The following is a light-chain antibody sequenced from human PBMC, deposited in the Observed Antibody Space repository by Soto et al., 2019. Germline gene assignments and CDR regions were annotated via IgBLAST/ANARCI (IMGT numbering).Light chain of an antibody. Sequence: QSALTQPASVSGSPGQTITISCTGTSSDVGSYNLVSWYQQHPGKAPKLMIYEVSNRPSGVSNRFSGSKSGNTASLTISGLQADDEADYYCCSYAGSRTVVFGGGTKLTVL. V-gene: IGLV2-23*02. CDR3: CSYAGSRTVV. CDR2: EVS. CDR1: SSDVGSYNL. J-gene: IGLJ2*01.